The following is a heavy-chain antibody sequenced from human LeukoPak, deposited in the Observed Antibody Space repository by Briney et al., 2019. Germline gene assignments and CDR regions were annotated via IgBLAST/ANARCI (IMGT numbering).Heavy chain of an antibody. Sequence: PGRSLRLSCAASGFTFSSYGTHWVRQAPGKGLEWVAVIWYDGSNKYYAGSVKGRFTISRDNSKNTLYLQMNSLRAEDTAVYYCARDGCGGDCYFDYWGQGTLVTVSS. CDR3: ARDGCGGDCYFDY. D-gene: IGHD2-21*02. V-gene: IGHV3-33*01. CDR2: IWYDGSNK. CDR1: GFTFSSYG. J-gene: IGHJ4*02.